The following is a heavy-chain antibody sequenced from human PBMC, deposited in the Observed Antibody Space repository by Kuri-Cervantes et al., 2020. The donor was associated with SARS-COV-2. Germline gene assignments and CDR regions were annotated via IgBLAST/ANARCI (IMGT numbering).Heavy chain of an antibody. CDR2: INPSGGST. J-gene: IGHJ3*02. Sequence: ASVKVSCKASGYSSYYMYWVRKAPGQGLEWMGIINPSGGSTIYAQKFQGRVTMTEDTSTDTAYMELSSLRSEDTAVYYCATTGLRGSYSQFDIWGQGTMVTVSS. CDR1: GYSSYY. D-gene: IGHD1-26*01. V-gene: IGHV1-46*01. CDR3: ATTGLRGSYSQFDI.